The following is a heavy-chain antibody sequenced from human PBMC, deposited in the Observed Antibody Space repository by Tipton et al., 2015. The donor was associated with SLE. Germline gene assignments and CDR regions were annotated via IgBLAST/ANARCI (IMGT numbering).Heavy chain of an antibody. Sequence: TLSLTCTVSGGSINAYYWTWIRQPPGKGLEYIGYVYPSGGSDYNPSLSGRVTISFDTSKNQFSLRLTSATAADTAVYYCARVGHSFDSSGYNSRYYYYMDVWGKGTTVTVSS. CDR3: ARVGHSFDSSGYNSRYYYYMDV. D-gene: IGHD3-22*01. CDR1: GGSINAYY. CDR2: VYPSGGS. J-gene: IGHJ6*03. V-gene: IGHV4-59*01.